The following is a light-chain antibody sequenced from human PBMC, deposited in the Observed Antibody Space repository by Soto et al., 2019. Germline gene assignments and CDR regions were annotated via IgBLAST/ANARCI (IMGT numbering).Light chain of an antibody. CDR2: HAS. CDR3: QKYYSAVFT. Sequence: DIQMTQSPSSLSASIGDRVTITCRASQDIYNYLAWYQQRPGQVPKLLIYHASTLQSGVPSRFSGSGSGTDFTLTIGSLQPEDVATYYCQKYYSAVFTFGPGTKVDIK. V-gene: IGKV1-27*01. J-gene: IGKJ3*01. CDR1: QDIYNY.